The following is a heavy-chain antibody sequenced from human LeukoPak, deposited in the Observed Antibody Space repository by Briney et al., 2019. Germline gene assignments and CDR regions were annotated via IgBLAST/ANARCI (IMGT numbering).Heavy chain of an antibody. J-gene: IGHJ2*01. CDR3: ARRDNSSYWYFDL. CDR2: VSYSGST. D-gene: IGHD2/OR15-2a*01. Sequence: SETLSLTCTVSGASISSYYWSWIRQPPGKGLESIGYVSYSGSTNYNPSLKSRVTISVDTSKSQFSLKLNSVTAADTAVYFCARRDNSSYWYFDLWGRGTLVTVSS. CDR1: GASISSYY. V-gene: IGHV4-59*12.